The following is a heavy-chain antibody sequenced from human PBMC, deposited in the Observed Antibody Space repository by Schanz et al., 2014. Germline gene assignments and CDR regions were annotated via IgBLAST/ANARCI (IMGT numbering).Heavy chain of an antibody. CDR2: ISGSSRTI. CDR3: ARDHTTESYYSAGPPIDY. D-gene: IGHD1-26*01. J-gene: IGHJ4*02. Sequence: EVQLLESGGGLVQPGGSLRLSCAASGFTFSTSAMSWVRQVPGKGLEWVSYISGSSRTIYYADSMKGRFTVSRDNAENALYLQMNSLRAEDTAVYYCARDHTTESYYSAGPPIDYWGQGTLLTVSS. V-gene: IGHV3-48*01. CDR1: GFTFSTSA.